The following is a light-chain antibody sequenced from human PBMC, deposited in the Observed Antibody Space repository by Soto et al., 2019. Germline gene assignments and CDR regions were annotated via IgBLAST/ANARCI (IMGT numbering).Light chain of an antibody. J-gene: IGLJ2*01. CDR3: QAWDNSVI. CDR1: RLGAKY. V-gene: IGLV3-1*01. CDR2: DDS. Sequence: SYELTQPPSVSVSPGQTASMTCSGDRLGAKYVCWYLQKSGQSPVLVMYDDSKRPSRIPERFSGSNSENTATLTISGTQAMDEGDYYCQAWDNSVIFGGGTKVTVL.